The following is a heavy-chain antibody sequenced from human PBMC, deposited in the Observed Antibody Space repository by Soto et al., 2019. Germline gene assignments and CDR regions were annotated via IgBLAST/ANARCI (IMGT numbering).Heavy chain of an antibody. V-gene: IGHV3-15*07. CDR1: GFIFSNTW. CDR3: TTGYGLVNYFDH. Sequence: EVQLVESGGDLVKPGGSLRFSCVASGFIFSNTWMHWVRQAPGKGLEWVGRIKSKTDGETTDYAAPVKGRFTISRDDSQRALYLQMNGPTTEDTAVYYCTTGYGLVNYFDHWGQGTLLTVSS. D-gene: IGHD3-3*01. CDR2: IKSKTDGETT. J-gene: IGHJ4*02.